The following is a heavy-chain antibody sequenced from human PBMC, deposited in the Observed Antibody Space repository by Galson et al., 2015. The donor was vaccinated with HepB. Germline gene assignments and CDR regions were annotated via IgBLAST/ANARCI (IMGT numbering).Heavy chain of an antibody. CDR1: GGSISSGDYY. CDR2: IHYSGST. Sequence: LSLTCTVSGGSISSGDYYWSWIRQSPGKGLKWIGYIHYSGSTYYNPSLKSRISISVDTSKNQFSLKLTSVTAADTAVYYCARDRQDNWNQFDYWGQGTLVTVSS. V-gene: IGHV4-30-4*01. CDR3: ARDRQDNWNQFDY. J-gene: IGHJ4*02. D-gene: IGHD1-20*01.